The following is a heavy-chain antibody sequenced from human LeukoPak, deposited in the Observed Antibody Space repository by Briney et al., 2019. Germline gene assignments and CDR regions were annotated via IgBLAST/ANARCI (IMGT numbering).Heavy chain of an antibody. V-gene: IGHV3-30-3*01. CDR1: GFTFTNYA. D-gene: IGHD2-21*02. CDR3: ARGFVLGAANNYFDY. Sequence: PGGSLRLSCAASGFTFTNYALHWVRQAPGKGLEWVAVISYDGTNKYYADSVKGRFTISRDNSKNTLSLQMNSLRAEDTALYYCARGFVLGAANNYFDYWGQGALATVSS. J-gene: IGHJ4*02. CDR2: ISYDGTNK.